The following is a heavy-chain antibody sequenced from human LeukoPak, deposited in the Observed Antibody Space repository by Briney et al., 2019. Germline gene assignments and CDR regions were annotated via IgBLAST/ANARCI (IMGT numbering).Heavy chain of an antibody. CDR1: GYTFTASY. V-gene: IGHV1-2*02. D-gene: IGHD3-9*01. J-gene: IGHJ4*02. Sequence: ASVKVSCKASGYTFTASYIHWVRLAPEQGLNGREGINPTGGDIHCAQKFQGRVTMTRDTSISTAYMDPSRLGSDDTAVYYCARGGYDILTGSYRVRYYFDYWGQGTLVTVSS. CDR3: ARGGYDILTGSYRVRYYFDY. CDR2: INPTGGDI.